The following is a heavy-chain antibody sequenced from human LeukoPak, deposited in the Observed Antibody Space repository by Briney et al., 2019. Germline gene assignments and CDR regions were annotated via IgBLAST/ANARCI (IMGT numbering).Heavy chain of an antibody. Sequence: GGSLRLSCAASGFTFSTYTMNWVRQAPGKGLEWVSSITSGSGYIYYADSVKGRFTISRDNAKNSLYPQMNSLRAEDTALYYCARVYNSGQNDYWGQGTLVTVSS. J-gene: IGHJ4*02. CDR3: ARVYNSGQNDY. V-gene: IGHV3-21*01. CDR2: ITSGSGYI. D-gene: IGHD6-19*01. CDR1: GFTFSTYT.